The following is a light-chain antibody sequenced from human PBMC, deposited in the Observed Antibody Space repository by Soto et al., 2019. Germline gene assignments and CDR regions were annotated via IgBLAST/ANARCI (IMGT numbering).Light chain of an antibody. CDR3: QSYDSSLSGSNV. CDR1: SSNIGAGYD. CDR2: GNS. J-gene: IGLJ1*01. V-gene: IGLV1-40*01. Sequence: QSVLTQPPSVSGAPGQRVTLSCTGSSSNIGAGYDVHWYQQLPGTAPKLLIYGNSNRPSGVPDRFSGPKSGTSASLAITGLQAEDEADYYCQSYDSSLSGSNVFGTGTKVTVL.